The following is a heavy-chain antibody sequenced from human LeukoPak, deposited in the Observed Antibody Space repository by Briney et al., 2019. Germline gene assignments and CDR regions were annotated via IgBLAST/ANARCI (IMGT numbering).Heavy chain of an antibody. D-gene: IGHD3-10*02. J-gene: IGHJ4*02. CDR3: ARDLCWGCFDD. CDR1: GFTVSSNY. Sequence: GGSLRLSCAASGFTVSSNYMSWVRQAPGKGLEWVSLIYSGGSTYYADSVKGRFTISRDNSRNTLYLQMNSLRVDDTAVYYCARDLCWGCFDDWGQGNLVTVSS. CDR2: IYSGGST. V-gene: IGHV3-53*01.